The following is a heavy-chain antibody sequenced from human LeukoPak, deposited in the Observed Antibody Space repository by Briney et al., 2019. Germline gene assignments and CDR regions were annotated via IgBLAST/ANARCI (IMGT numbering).Heavy chain of an antibody. Sequence: GGSLRLSCAASGFTFSSYAMSWVRQAPGKGLEWVSAISGSGGSTYYADSVKGRFTISRDNSKNTLYLQVNSLRAEDTAVYYCAKGGGSSELGPPSGFDPWGQGPLVTVSS. J-gene: IGHJ5*02. CDR2: ISGSGGST. CDR3: AKGGGSSELGPPSGFDP. V-gene: IGHV3-23*01. CDR1: GFTFSSYA. D-gene: IGHD6-6*01.